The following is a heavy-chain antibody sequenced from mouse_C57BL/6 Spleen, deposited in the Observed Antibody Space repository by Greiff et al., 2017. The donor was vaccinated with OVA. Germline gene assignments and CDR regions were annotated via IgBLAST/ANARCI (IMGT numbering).Heavy chain of an antibody. V-gene: IGHV1-55*01. D-gene: IGHD1-1*01. CDR1: GYTFTSYW. Sequence: QVQLQQPGAELVKPGASVKMSCKASGYTFTSYWITWVKQRPGQGLEWIGDIYPGSGSTNYNEKFKSKATLPVDTSSSTAYMQLSSLTSEDSAVYYCARGHYYGSSYPGYFDVWGTGTPVTVSA. CDR3: ARGHYYGSSYPGYFDV. CDR2: IYPGSGST. J-gene: IGHJ1*03.